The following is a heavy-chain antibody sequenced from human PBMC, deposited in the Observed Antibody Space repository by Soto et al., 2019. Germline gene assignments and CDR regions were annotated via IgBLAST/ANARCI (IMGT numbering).Heavy chain of an antibody. CDR2: IYSDGST. D-gene: IGHD5-12*01. CDR1: GGSISIYY. CDR3: ARGYSGYDYNFDY. Sequence: PSETLSLTCTVSGGSISIYYWSWIRQPAGKGLEWLGRIYSDGSTDYNPSLKSRVTMSVDASKNQFSLKLSSVTAADTAVYFCARGYSGYDYNFDYWGQGISVTVSS. J-gene: IGHJ4*02. V-gene: IGHV4-4*07.